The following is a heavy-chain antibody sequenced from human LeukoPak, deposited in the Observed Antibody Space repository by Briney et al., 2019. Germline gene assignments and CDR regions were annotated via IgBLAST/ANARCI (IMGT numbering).Heavy chain of an antibody. V-gene: IGHV3-23*01. Sequence: PGGSLRLSCAASGFTFSSYGMHWVRQAPGKGLEWVSAISGSGGSTYYADSVKGRFTISRDNSKNTLYLQMNSLRAEDTAVYYCAKDRRGGFIVVVLENWGQGILVTVSS. CDR2: ISGSGGST. CDR3: AKDRRGGFIVVVLEN. D-gene: IGHD2-15*01. CDR1: GFTFSSYG. J-gene: IGHJ4*02.